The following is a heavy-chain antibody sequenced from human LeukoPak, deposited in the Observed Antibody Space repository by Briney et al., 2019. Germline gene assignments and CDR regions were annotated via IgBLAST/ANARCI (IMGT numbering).Heavy chain of an antibody. CDR1: GFTVSSNY. CDR2: IYSDGST. Sequence: GGSLRLSCVVSGFTVSSNYMSWVRQAPGKGLQWVSIIYSDGSTYYAASVRGRFTISRDNSKNTLYLQMSSLRAEDTAMYYCTRALGSDYWGQGTLVTVSS. CDR3: TRALGSDY. D-gene: IGHD1-26*01. V-gene: IGHV3-66*01. J-gene: IGHJ4*02.